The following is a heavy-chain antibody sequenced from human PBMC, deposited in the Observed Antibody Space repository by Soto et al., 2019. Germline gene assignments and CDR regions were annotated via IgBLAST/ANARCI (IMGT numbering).Heavy chain of an antibody. J-gene: IGHJ4*02. CDR3: AKTGVPYYYDSSGYYFDY. D-gene: IGHD3-22*01. CDR1: GFTFSSYA. V-gene: IGHV3-23*01. CDR2: ISGSGGST. Sequence: EVQLLESGGGLVQPGGSLRLSCAASGFTFSSYAMSWVRQAPGKGLEWVSAISGSGGSTYYADSVKGRFTISRDNSKNTLYLQMNSLRAEDTAVYYCAKTGVPYYYDSSGYYFDYWGQGTLVTVSS.